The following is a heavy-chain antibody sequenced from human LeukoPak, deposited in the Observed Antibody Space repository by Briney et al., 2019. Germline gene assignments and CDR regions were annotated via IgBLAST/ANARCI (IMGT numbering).Heavy chain of an antibody. V-gene: IGHV4-30-2*01. CDR1: GFTFSSYA. Sequence: LRLSCAASGFTFSSYAMSWVRQAPGKGLEWIGYISYSGSTYFDPSLKSRVTISVDRSKNQFSLKLTSVTAADTAVYYCARAFPYGSWFDPWGQGTLVTVSS. CDR3: ARAFPYGSWFDP. J-gene: IGHJ5*02. D-gene: IGHD4-17*01. CDR2: ISYSGST.